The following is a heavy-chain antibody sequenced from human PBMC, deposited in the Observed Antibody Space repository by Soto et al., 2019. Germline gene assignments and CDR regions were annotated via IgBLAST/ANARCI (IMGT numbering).Heavy chain of an antibody. V-gene: IGHV4-30-2*01. J-gene: IGHJ3*02. Sequence: PSETLSLTCAVSGGSISSGGYSWSWIRQPPGKGLEWIGYIYHSGSTYYNPSLKSRVTISVDRSKNQFSLKLSSVTAADTAVYYCARGSGYCSGGSCLHDAFDIWGQGTMVT. CDR2: IYHSGST. CDR3: ARGSGYCSGGSCLHDAFDI. D-gene: IGHD2-15*01. CDR1: GGSISSGGYS.